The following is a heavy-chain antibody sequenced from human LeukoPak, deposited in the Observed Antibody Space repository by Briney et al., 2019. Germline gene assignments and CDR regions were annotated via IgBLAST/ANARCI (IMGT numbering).Heavy chain of an antibody. D-gene: IGHD6-13*01. J-gene: IGHJ4*02. CDR1: GFSFSTYS. Sequence: GGSLRLSCAAYGFSFSTYSMNWVRQAPGKGLEWVSSISSTGRYIYYADSVKGRFTISRDDAKNSLYLQMNSLRAEDTAVYYCARAHSSSWYYFDYWGQGTLVTVSS. V-gene: IGHV3-21*04. CDR2: ISSTGRYI. CDR3: ARAHSSSWYYFDY.